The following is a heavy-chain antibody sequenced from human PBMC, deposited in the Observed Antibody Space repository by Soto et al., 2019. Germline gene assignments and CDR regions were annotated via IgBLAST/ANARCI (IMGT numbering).Heavy chain of an antibody. CDR1: GYTFTGYY. J-gene: IGHJ6*03. D-gene: IGHD6-19*01. CDR2: INPNSGGT. V-gene: IGHV1-2*04. Sequence: GALVKVSCKASGYTFTGYYMHWVRQAPGQGLEWMGWINPNSGGTNYAQKFQGWVTMTRDTSISTAYMELSRLRSDDTAVYYCARDAAPTSSGWLSYYYYYMDVWGKGTTVTVSS. CDR3: ARDAAPTSSGWLSYYYYYMDV.